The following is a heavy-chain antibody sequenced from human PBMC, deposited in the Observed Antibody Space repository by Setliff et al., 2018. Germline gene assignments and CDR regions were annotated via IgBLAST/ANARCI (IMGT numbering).Heavy chain of an antibody. CDR3: ARSYDSGFYHQRDAYDI. V-gene: IGHV1-18*01. D-gene: IGHD3-22*01. J-gene: IGHJ3*02. Sequence: GASVKVSCKASGYNFAESIVSWVRQAPGQGLEWMGWISAYNGHTYSAQKFQARVTLTTDTSTSMAYMELRGLRSDDTAIYYCARSYDSGFYHQRDAYDIWGQGTMVTV. CDR2: ISAYNGHT. CDR1: GYNFAESI.